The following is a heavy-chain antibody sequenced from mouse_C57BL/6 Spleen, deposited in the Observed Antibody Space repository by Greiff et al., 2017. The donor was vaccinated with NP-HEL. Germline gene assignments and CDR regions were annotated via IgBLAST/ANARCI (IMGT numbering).Heavy chain of an antibody. Sequence: VQLQQPGAELVRPGSSVKLSCKASGYTFTSYWMHWVKQRPIQGLEWIGNIDPSDSETHYNQKFKDKATLTVDKSSSTAYMQLSSLTSEDSAVYYCARFGAGNPFAYWGQGTLVTVSA. CDR2: IDPSDSET. CDR3: ARFGAGNPFAY. J-gene: IGHJ3*01. D-gene: IGHD2-1*01. V-gene: IGHV1-52*01. CDR1: GYTFTSYW.